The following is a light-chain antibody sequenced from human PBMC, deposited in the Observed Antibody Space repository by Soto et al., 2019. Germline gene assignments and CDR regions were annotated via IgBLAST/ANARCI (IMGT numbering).Light chain of an antibody. CDR1: QTITTF. Sequence: DIQMTQSPSSLSASVGDRLTITCRASQTITTFLNWFQQKPGKAPKLLIYAASKLHSGVPSRFSGSGSGTDFTLTISSLQPEDYATFYCQQSYRAPFTFAGGTKVDIK. J-gene: IGKJ4*01. CDR2: AAS. CDR3: QQSYRAPFT. V-gene: IGKV1-39*01.